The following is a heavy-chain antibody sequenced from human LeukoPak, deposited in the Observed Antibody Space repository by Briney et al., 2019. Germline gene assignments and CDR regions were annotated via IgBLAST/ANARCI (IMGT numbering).Heavy chain of an antibody. CDR2: IYYSGST. CDR3: ARDPTATYYYGSGINYFDY. J-gene: IGHJ4*02. Sequence: SETLSLTCTVSGYSISSGYYWGWIRQPPGKGLEWIGSIYYSGSTYYNPSLKSRVTISVDTSKNQFSLKLSSVTAADTAVYYCARDPTATYYYGSGINYFDYWGQGTLVTVSS. V-gene: IGHV4-38-2*02. D-gene: IGHD3-10*01. CDR1: GYSISSGYY.